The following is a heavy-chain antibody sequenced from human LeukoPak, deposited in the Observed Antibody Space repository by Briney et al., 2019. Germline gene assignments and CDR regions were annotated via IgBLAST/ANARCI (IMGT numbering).Heavy chain of an antibody. CDR3: ARSRFYFDY. CDR1: GFTFSSYG. CDR2: MSYDGSNK. J-gene: IGHJ4*02. Sequence: PGGSLRLSCAASGFTFSSYGMHWVRQAPGKGLEWVAVMSYDGSNKYYADSEKGRFTISRDNSKNSLYLQLNSLRAEDTAVYYCARSRFYFDYWGQGTLVTVSS. V-gene: IGHV3-30*03.